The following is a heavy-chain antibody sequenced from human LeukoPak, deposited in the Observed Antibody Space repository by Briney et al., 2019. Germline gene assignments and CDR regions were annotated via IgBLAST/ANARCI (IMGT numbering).Heavy chain of an antibody. D-gene: IGHD5-18*01. CDR1: GYRFTSYW. Sequence: GESLKISCKGSGYRFTSYWIVWVRQMRGKGRECMGIIYPGDSDTRYSPSFQGQVTISADKSISTAYLQWSSLKASDTAMYYCARRHTAMPLDAFDIWGQGTMVTVSS. J-gene: IGHJ3*02. CDR2: IYPGDSDT. CDR3: ARRHTAMPLDAFDI. V-gene: IGHV5-51*01.